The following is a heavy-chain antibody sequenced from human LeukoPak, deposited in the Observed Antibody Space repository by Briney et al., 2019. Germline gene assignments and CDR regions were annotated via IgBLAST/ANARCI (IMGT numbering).Heavy chain of an antibody. CDR2: ISTSSSHI. CDR1: GFTFSTYS. Sequence: GGSLRLSCAASGFTFSTYSMNWVRQAPGKGLEWVSSISTSSSHIYYADSVKGRFTISRDNAKNSLYLQMNSLRDEDTAVYYCARDFDTSGYTFDYWGQGTLVTVSS. D-gene: IGHD3-22*01. V-gene: IGHV3-21*01. CDR3: ARDFDTSGYTFDY. J-gene: IGHJ4*02.